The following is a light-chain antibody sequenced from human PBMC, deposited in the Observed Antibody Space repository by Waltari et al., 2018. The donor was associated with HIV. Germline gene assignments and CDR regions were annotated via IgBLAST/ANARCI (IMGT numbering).Light chain of an antibody. CDR3: QEYYSTLT. V-gene: IGKV4-1*01. Sequence: DIVMTQSPDSLAVSLGERATINCKSSQSVLYSSSNQNYLAWYQQKPGQPPKLLIYWASTRESGVPDRFSGSGSGTDFTLTISSLQAEDVAVYYCQEYYSTLTFGGGTKVEIK. CDR2: WAS. CDR1: QSVLYSSSNQNY. J-gene: IGKJ4*01.